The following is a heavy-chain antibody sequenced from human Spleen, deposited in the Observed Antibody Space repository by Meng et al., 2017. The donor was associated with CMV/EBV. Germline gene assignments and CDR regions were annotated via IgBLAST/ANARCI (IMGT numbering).Heavy chain of an antibody. J-gene: IGHJ4*02. D-gene: IGHD3-3*01. V-gene: IGHV1-69*10. CDR1: GGTFSSYA. CDR2: IIPILGIA. Sequence: SVKVSRKASGGTFSSYAISWVRQAPGQGLEWMGGIIPILGIANYAQKFQGRVTITADKSTSTAYMELRSLRSDDTAVYYCARCDFWSGCDYWGQGTLVTVSS. CDR3: ARCDFWSGCDY.